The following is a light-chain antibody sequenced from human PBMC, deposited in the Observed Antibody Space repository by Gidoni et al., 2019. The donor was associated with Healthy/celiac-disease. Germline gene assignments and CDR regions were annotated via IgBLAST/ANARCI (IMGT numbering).Light chain of an antibody. CDR2: GNT. CDR3: QSYDSTLSGVV. V-gene: IGLV1-40*01. Sequence: QSVLTPPPSVSGAPGQRVTISCTGSSSNIGAGYDVHWYQQLPGKAPKFGIYGNTNRPSGVPERFSGSKSGTSASLAITGLQAEDEADYYCQSYDSTLSGVVFGGGTQLTVL. CDR1: SSNIGAGYD. J-gene: IGLJ2*01.